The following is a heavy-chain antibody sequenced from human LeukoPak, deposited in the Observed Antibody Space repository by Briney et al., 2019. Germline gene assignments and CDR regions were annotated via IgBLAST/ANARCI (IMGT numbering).Heavy chain of an antibody. V-gene: IGHV3-49*04. CDR1: GFTFGNYA. J-gene: IGHJ4*02. CDR2: IRSKDCGRTT. D-gene: IGHD5-24*01. CDR3: TRARTGDGYKYYFDS. Sequence: GWSLCLSCTASGFTFGNYAMNWVRQAPGKGLEWVGFIRSKDCGRTTEYYASAKGRFTISRDDSKNNAYLQMKSLKSDDTAVYYCTRARTGDGYKYYFDSWGQGTLVTVSS.